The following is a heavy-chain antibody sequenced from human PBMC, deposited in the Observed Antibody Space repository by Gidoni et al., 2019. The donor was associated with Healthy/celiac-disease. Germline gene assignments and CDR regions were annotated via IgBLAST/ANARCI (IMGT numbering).Heavy chain of an antibody. Sequence: QVQLVQSGAEVKKPGSSVKVSCQASGGTFSSYAISWVRQAPGQGLEWMGGIIPIFGTANYEQKFQGRVTITADKSTSTAYMELSSLRSEDTAVYYCARAHSSSSTNYFDYWGQGTLVTVSS. CDR1: GGTFSSYA. V-gene: IGHV1-69*06. CDR3: ARAHSSSSTNYFDY. CDR2: IIPIFGTA. J-gene: IGHJ4*02. D-gene: IGHD6-13*01.